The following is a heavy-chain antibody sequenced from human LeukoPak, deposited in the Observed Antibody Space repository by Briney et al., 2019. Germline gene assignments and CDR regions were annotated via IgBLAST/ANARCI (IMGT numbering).Heavy chain of an antibody. CDR1: GYTFTGYY. Sequence: GASVKVSCKASGYTFTGYYMHWVRQAPGQGLEWMGWINPNSGGTNYAQKFQGRVTMTRDTSISTAYMELSRLRSDDTAVYYCAREHRLDYYGSGSAAFDIWGQGTMVTVSS. CDR2: INPNSGGT. V-gene: IGHV1-2*02. D-gene: IGHD3-10*01. J-gene: IGHJ3*02. CDR3: AREHRLDYYGSGSAAFDI.